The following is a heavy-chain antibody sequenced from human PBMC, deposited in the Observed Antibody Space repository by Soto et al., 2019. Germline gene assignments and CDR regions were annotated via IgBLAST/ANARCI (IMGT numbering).Heavy chain of an antibody. V-gene: IGHV1-69*13. CDR1: GGTFSSYA. J-gene: IGHJ5*02. Sequence: SVKVSCKASGGTFSSYAISWVRQAPGQGLEWMGGIIPIFGTANYAQKFQGRVTITADESTSTAYMELSSLRSEDTAVYYCASLTYDSSSNWFDPWGQGTLVTVSS. CDR2: IIPIFGTA. CDR3: ASLTYDSSSNWFDP. D-gene: IGHD3-22*01.